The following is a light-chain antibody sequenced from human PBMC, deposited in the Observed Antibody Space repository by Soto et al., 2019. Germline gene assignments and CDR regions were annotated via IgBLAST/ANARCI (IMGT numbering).Light chain of an antibody. J-gene: IGKJ1*01. CDR3: QQYGSSPPWT. V-gene: IGKV3-20*01. CDR1: QSVSSSY. Sequence: EIVLTQSPGTLSLSPGERATLSCRASQSVSSSYLAWYQQKPGQAPRLLNYGASSRATGIPDRFSGSGSGTDFTLTISRLEPEDVAVYYCQQYGSSPPWTFGQGTKVEIK. CDR2: GAS.